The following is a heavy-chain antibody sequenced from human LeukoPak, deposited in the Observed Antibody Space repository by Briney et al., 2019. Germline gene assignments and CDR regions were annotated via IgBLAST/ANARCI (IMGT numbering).Heavy chain of an antibody. CDR1: GFTLSDYY. Sequence: GGSLRLSCAASGFTLSDYYMSWIRQAPGKGLEWVSYLSSSSSYTNYADSVKGRFTISRDNAQNSLYLQMNSLRADDTAVYYCARITVVAGNTYLADYWGQGTLVTVSS. J-gene: IGHJ4*02. V-gene: IGHV3-11*03. CDR2: LSSSSSYT. D-gene: IGHD6-19*01. CDR3: ARITVVAGNTYLADY.